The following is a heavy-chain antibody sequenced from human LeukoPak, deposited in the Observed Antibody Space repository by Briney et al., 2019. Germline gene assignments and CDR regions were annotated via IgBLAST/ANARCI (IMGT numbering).Heavy chain of an antibody. V-gene: IGHV3-21*01. CDR1: GFTFSNYK. CDR3: ARVGYSSGWRAPDFDY. J-gene: IGHJ4*02. D-gene: IGHD6-19*01. CDR2: ISSTSTYI. Sequence: GGSLRLSCAASGFTFSNYKMNWVRQAPGKGPEWVSSISSTSTYINYADSVKGRFTISRDNAKKSLFLQMNSLRAEDTAFYYCARVGYSSGWRAPDFDYWGQGTLVTVSS.